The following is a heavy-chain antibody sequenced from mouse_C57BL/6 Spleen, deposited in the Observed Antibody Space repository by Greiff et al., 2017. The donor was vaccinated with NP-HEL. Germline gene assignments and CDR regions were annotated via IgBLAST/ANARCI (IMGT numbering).Heavy chain of an antibody. CDR1: GYTFTDYE. Sequence: VQLQQSGAELVRPGASVTLSCKASGYTFTDYEMHWVKQTPVHGLEWIGAIDPETGGTAYNQKFKGKAILTADKSSSTAYMELSSLTSEDSAVYYCAIGDYYGSSYCWYFDVWGTGTTVTVSS. CDR2: IDPETGGT. D-gene: IGHD1-1*01. V-gene: IGHV1-15*01. CDR3: AIGDYYGSSYCWYFDV. J-gene: IGHJ1*03.